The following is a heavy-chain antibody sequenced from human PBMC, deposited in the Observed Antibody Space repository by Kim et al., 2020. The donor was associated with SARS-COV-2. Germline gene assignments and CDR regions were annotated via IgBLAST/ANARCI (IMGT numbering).Heavy chain of an antibody. Sequence: SETLSLTCTVSGGSISSNYWSWIRQPPGKGLEWIGYIYYSGSTNYNPSLKSRVTISVDTSKNQFSLKLSSVTAADTAVYYCARVVTMVQGVIIAPYYYHYMDVWGKGTTVTVSS. CDR1: GGSISSNY. D-gene: IGHD3-10*01. CDR3: ARVVTMVQGVIIAPYYYHYMDV. J-gene: IGHJ6*03. V-gene: IGHV4-59*01. CDR2: IYYSGST.